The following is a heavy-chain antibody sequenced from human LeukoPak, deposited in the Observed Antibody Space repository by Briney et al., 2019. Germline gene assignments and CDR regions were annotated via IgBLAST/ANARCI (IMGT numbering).Heavy chain of an antibody. CDR2: ISGSGGST. CDR1: GFTFSSYA. V-gene: IGHV3-23*01. Sequence: GGSLRLSRAASGFTFSSYAMSWVRQAPGKGLEWVSAISGSGGSTYYADSVKGRFTISRDNSKNTLYLQMNSLRAEDTAVYYCAKDLSSQDSSGYYLDAFDIWGQGKMVTVSS. CDR3: AKDLSSQDSSGYYLDAFDI. D-gene: IGHD3-22*01. J-gene: IGHJ3*02.